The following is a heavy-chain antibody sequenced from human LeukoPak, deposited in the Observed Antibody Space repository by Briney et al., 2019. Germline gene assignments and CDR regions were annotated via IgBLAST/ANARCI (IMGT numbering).Heavy chain of an antibody. J-gene: IGHJ4*02. Sequence: SETLSLTCTVSGGSLSSSSYCWGWIRQPPGKGREWFGSIYYSGSTYYNPSLKSRVTISVDTSKNQFSLKLSSVTAADTAVYYCARDCNDYGDCQIDYWGQGTLVTVSS. CDR1: GGSLSSSSYC. V-gene: IGHV4-39*07. CDR3: ARDCNDYGDCQIDY. CDR2: IYYSGST. D-gene: IGHD4-17*01.